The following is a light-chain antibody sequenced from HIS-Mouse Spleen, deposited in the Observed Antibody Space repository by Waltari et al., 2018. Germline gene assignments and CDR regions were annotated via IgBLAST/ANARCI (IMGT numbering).Light chain of an antibody. J-gene: IGLJ2*01. V-gene: IGLV2-14*03. CDR2: YVS. CDR1: SSYSGGYNL. Sequence: QSALTQPASVSGSPGQSIPISCTGTSSYSGGYNLFFWYQQHPDKAPKRMIYYVSNRPSGVSNRFSGSKSGNTASLTISGLQAEDEADYYCSSYTSSSTLVFGGGTKLTVL. CDR3: SSYTSSSTLV.